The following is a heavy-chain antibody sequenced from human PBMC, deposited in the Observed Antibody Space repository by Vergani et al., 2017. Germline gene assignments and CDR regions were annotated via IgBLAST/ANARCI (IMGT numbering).Heavy chain of an antibody. D-gene: IGHD3-22*01. CDR2: IKQDGSEK. CDR1: GFTFSSYW. Sequence: EVQLVESGGGLVQPGGSLRLSCAASGFTFSSYWMSWVRQAPGKGLEWVANIKQDGSEKYYVDSVKGRFTISRDNAKNSLSLQTNSLRAEDTAVYYCAREKYYYDSSGYYYDAFDIWGQGTMVTVSS. V-gene: IGHV3-7*01. J-gene: IGHJ3*02. CDR3: AREKYYYDSSGYYYDAFDI.